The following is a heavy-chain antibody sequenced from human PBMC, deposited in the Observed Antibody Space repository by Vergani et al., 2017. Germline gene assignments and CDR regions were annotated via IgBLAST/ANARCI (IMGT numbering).Heavy chain of an antibody. D-gene: IGHD6-13*01. V-gene: IGHV3-49*04. CDR3: VKDIAASGNYWYFDL. CDR2: IRSKAYGGTT. J-gene: IGHJ2*01. Sequence: EVQLVESGGGLVQPGRSLRLSCTASGFTFGDYAMSWVRQAPGKGLEWVGFIRSKAYGGTTEYAASVKGRFTISRDDSKSIAYLQMNSLKTEDTAVYYCVKDIAASGNYWYFDLWGRGTLVTVSS. CDR1: GFTFGDYA.